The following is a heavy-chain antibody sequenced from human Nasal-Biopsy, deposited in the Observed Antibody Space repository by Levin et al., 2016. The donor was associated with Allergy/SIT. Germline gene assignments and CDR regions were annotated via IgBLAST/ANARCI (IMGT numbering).Heavy chain of an antibody. V-gene: IGHV5-10-1*01. CDR2: IDPSNSDI. J-gene: IGHJ5*02. Sequence: GESLKISCKGSGYGFMIYWISWIRQMPGKGLEWMARIDPSNSDIKSSPSLQGRVTVSADKSADTAYLQWTSLEASDTGMYYCVRHGTEQVAGALDLWGQGTQVTVSS. CDR1: GYGFMIYW. CDR3: VRHGTEQVAGALDL. D-gene: IGHD6-19*01.